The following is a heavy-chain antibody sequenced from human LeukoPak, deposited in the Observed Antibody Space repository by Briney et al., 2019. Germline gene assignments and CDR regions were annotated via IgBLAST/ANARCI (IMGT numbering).Heavy chain of an antibody. V-gene: IGHV1-18*01. CDR2: ISAYNGNT. D-gene: IGHD2-15*01. CDR3: ARGGLWCSGGSRYYNWFDP. CDR1: GYTFTSYG. J-gene: IGHJ5*02. Sequence: ASVKVSCKASGYTFTSYGISWVRQAPGQGLEWMGWISAYNGNTNYAQKLQGRVTMTTDTSTSTAYMELRSLRSDDTAVYYCARGGLWCSGGSRYYNWFDPWGQGTLVTISS.